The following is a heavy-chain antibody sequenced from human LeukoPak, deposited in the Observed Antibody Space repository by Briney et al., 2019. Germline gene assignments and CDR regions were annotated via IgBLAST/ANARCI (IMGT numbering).Heavy chain of an antibody. D-gene: IGHD5-18*01. Sequence: GGSLRLSCEASGFTFSSNAMSWVRQAPGKGLEWVANIKQDGSETYYVDSVKGRFTISRDNAKNSLYLQMNSLRDEDTAVYYCARGGSGYSYGKIDSWGQGILVTVSS. CDR1: GFTFSSNA. CDR2: IKQDGSET. J-gene: IGHJ4*02. CDR3: ARGGSGYSYGKIDS. V-gene: IGHV3-7*01.